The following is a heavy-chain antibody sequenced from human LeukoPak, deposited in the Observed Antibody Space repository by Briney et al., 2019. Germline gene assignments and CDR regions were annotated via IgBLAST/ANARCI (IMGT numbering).Heavy chain of an antibody. CDR3: ARHRAVARIFDY. D-gene: IGHD5-12*01. J-gene: IGHJ4*02. V-gene: IGHV4-39*01. CDR2: IYYSGST. CDR1: GGSISSSSYC. Sequence: PSETLSLTCTVSGGSISSSSYCWGWIRQPPGKGLAWIGSIYYSGSTYYNPSLKSRVTISVDTSKNQFSLKLSSVTAADTAVYYCARHRAVARIFDYWGQGTLVTVSS.